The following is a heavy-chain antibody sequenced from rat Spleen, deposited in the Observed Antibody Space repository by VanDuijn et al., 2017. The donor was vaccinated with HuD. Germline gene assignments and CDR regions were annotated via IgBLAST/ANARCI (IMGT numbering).Heavy chain of an antibody. CDR2: IWGNGNA. Sequence: QVQLKESGPGLVQPSQTLSLTCTVSGFSLTDYSVIWVRQPPGKGLEWMGVIWGNGNANYNSALKSRLSISRDTSKSQVFLKMNNLQTEDTAMYFCARADTIAAMGHYWGQGVMVTVSS. CDR1: GFSLTDYS. V-gene: IGHV2S54*01. D-gene: IGHD1-2*01. J-gene: IGHJ2*01. CDR3: ARADTIAAMGHY.